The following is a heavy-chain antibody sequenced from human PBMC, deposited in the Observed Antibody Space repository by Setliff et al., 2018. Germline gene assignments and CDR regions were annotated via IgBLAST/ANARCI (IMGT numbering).Heavy chain of an antibody. CDR1: GYTFTTHG. V-gene: IGHV1-18*01. CDR3: TRGPGPNGVVAMPFDR. J-gene: IGHJ4*02. CDR2: ISPDDGDT. D-gene: IGHD5-12*01. Sequence: ASVKVSCKASGYTFTTHGISWVRQAPGQGLEWMGWISPDDGDTNFAQKFQGRGTLTTDTSTGTGYMELRSLTSDDTAIYYCTRGPGPNGVVAMPFDRWGQGTLVTVSS.